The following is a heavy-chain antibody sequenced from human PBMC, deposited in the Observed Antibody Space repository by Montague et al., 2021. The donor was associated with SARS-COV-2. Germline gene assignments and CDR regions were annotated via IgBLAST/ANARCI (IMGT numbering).Heavy chain of an antibody. D-gene: IGHD1-14*01. J-gene: IGHJ4*02. V-gene: IGHV4-59*08. CDR2: ISDSGST. CDR3: ARHNSATLPAVY. CDR1: GGSISSFY. Sequence: SETLSLTCTVSGGSISSFYWSWFRQPPGKGLEWIGYISDSGSTNYNPSLTSRVTMSVDTSKNQFSLKVNFVTAADTAVYYCARHNSATLPAVYRGQGALVTVSS.